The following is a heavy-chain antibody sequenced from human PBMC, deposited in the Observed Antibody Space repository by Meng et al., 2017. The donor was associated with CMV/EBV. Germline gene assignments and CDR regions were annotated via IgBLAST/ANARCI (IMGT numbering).Heavy chain of an antibody. Sequence: GGSLRLSCAASGFTFSSYWMHWVRQAPGKGLVWVSRINSDGSSTSYADSVKGRFTISRDNAKNSLYLQMNSLRAEDTAVYYCARNLSPRTLRFLEWLPTGGWVDYWGQGTLVTVSS. CDR2: INSDGSST. J-gene: IGHJ4*02. D-gene: IGHD3-3*01. CDR3: ARNLSPRTLRFLEWLPTGGWVDY. V-gene: IGHV3-74*01. CDR1: GFTFSSYW.